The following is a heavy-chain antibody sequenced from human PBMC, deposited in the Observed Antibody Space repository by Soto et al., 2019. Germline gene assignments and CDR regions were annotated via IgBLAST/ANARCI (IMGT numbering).Heavy chain of an antibody. J-gene: IGHJ5*02. CDR1: GYTFTNSE. V-gene: IGHV1-18*01. CDR2: INTYNGNT. D-gene: IGHD5-18*01. Sequence: QVQMVQSGTEVKRPGASVTISCKTSGYTFTNSEISWVRQAPGRSLEWMGWINTYNGNTNFAQNLQDRVTLTKDTSTSTAYMELRSLTSDDTALYYCARGFHRYGSWGQGTLVTVSS. CDR3: ARGFHRYGS.